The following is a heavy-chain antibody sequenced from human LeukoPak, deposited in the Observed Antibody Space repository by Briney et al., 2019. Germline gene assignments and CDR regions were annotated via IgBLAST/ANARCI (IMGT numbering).Heavy chain of an antibody. Sequence: PGGSLRLSCAASGFTVSRNYMTWVRQAPGKGLECVSVIYSSGTTYYADSVKGRFTVSRDNSKNTLYLQMNSLRADDTAVYYCAKDRPTIYSSSWLHFLDSWGQGTLVTVSS. CDR3: AKDRPTIYSSSWLHFLDS. D-gene: IGHD6-13*01. CDR2: IYSSGTT. CDR1: GFTVSRNY. J-gene: IGHJ4*02. V-gene: IGHV3-53*01.